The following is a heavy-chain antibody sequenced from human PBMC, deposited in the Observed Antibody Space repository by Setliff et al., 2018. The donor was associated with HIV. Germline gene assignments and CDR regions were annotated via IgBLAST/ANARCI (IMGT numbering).Heavy chain of an antibody. D-gene: IGHD3-22*01. J-gene: IGHJ3*02. V-gene: IGHV4-59*12. Sequence: PSETLSLTCTVSGGSISSYYWSWIRQPPGKGLEWIGYIYRTGSTKYNPFLKSRVTISVDTSKNQVSLKLSSVTAADTAVYYCATGRTYYYGTSAYADAFDIWGQGTMVTVSS. CDR1: GGSISSYY. CDR3: ATGRTYYYGTSAYADAFDI. CDR2: IYRTGST.